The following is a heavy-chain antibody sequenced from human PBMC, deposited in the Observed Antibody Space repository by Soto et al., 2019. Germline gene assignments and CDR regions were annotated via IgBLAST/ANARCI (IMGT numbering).Heavy chain of an antibody. CDR1: GYTFTSYG. V-gene: IGHV1-18*01. CDR3: AREIQQVAAIDY. CDR2: ISPYNDDT. Sequence: QVQLVQSGAEVKKPGASVKVSCKASGYTFTSYGISWVRQAPGQGLEWMGWISPYNDDTNYALNLQGRVTMTTDTSTSTADMELRSLRSDDTAVYYCAREIQQVAAIDYWGQGTLVTVSS. D-gene: IGHD6-6*01. J-gene: IGHJ4*02.